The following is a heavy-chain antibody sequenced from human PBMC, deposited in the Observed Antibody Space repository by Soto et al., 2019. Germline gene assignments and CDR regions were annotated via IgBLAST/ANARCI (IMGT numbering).Heavy chain of an antibody. V-gene: IGHV5-51*01. Sequence: GESLKISCKGSGYSFTSYWIGWVRQMPGKGLEWMGIIYPGDSDTRYSPSFQGQVTISADKSISTAYLQRSSLKASDTAMYYCARARVSGYYYVRAFDIWGQGTMVTVSS. J-gene: IGHJ3*02. CDR1: GYSFTSYW. CDR2: IYPGDSDT. D-gene: IGHD3-22*01. CDR3: ARARVSGYYYVRAFDI.